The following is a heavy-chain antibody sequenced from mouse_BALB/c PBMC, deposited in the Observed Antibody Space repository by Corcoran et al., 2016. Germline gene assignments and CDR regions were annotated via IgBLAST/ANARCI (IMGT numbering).Heavy chain of an antibody. V-gene: IGHV1-26*01. Sequence: EVQLQQSGPGLVKPGASVKISCKASAYSFTGYYVHWVKLSHVKSLAWIGRINPYNGATSYNQNFKDKASLTVDKSSSTAYMELHSLTSEDSAVYYCARGVYYDYPDYLCQGTTLTVSS. CDR1: AYSFTGYY. D-gene: IGHD2-4*01. J-gene: IGHJ2*01. CDR2: INPYNGAT. CDR3: ARGVYYDYPDY.